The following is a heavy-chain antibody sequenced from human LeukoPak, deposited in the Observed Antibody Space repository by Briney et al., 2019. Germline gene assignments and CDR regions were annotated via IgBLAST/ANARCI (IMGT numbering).Heavy chain of an antibody. CDR3: AKDPSNASRTLDI. CDR1: GFTFSSYG. D-gene: IGHD3-16*01. V-gene: IGHV3-30*02. J-gene: IGHJ3*02. CDR2: IRSDGTNK. Sequence: GGSLGLSCAASGFTFSSYGMHWVRQAPGKGLEWVAFIRSDGTNKYYPDSVEGRFTVSRDNSKNTLFLQMNSLRPEDTAVYHCAKDPSNASRTLDIWGQGTLVTVSS.